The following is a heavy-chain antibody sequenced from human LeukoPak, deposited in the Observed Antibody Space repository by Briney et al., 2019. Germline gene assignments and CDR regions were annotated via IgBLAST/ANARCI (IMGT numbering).Heavy chain of an antibody. J-gene: IGHJ5*02. CDR1: GFTFSSYG. CDR2: ISGSGGST. Sequence: GGSLRLSCAASGFTFSSYGMSWVRQAPGKGLEWVSAISGSGGSTYYADSVKGRFTISRDNSKNTLYLQMNSLRAEDTAVYYCAKVHAAGYSSSWFDPWGQGTLVTVSS. V-gene: IGHV3-23*01. CDR3: AKVHAAGYSSSWFDP. D-gene: IGHD3-9*01.